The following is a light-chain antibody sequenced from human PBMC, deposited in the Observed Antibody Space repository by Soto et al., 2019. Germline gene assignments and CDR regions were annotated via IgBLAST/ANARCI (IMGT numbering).Light chain of an antibody. Sequence: EIVMTQSPATLSVSPGERATLSCRASQSVSSNLAWYQQKPGQAPRLLIYSASTRATGIPARFSGSGSGTEFTLTISSLQSEDFAVYYCQQYNYWPPRTFGQGTMVDIK. CDR2: SAS. CDR3: QQYNYWPPRT. CDR1: QSVSSN. J-gene: IGKJ1*01. V-gene: IGKV3-15*01.